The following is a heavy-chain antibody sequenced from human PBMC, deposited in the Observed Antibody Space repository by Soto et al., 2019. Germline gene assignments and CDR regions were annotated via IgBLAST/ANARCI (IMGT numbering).Heavy chain of an antibody. V-gene: IGHV4-59*01. CDR1: GGSISSYY. CDR3: AREGYYYDSSGYRFDP. Sequence: PSETLSLTCTVSGGSISSYYWSWIRQPPGKGLEWIGYIYYSGSTNYNPSLKSRVTISVDTSKNQFSLKLSSVTAADTAVYYCAREGYYYDSSGYRFDPWGQGTLVTVSS. D-gene: IGHD3-22*01. CDR2: IYYSGST. J-gene: IGHJ5*02.